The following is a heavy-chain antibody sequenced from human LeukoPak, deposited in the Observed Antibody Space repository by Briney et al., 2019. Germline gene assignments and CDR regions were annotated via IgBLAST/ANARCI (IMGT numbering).Heavy chain of an antibody. CDR2: IYYSGST. CDR1: GGSLSSGDDY. J-gene: IGHJ4*02. D-gene: IGHD3-22*01. CDR3: ARDERDDRSA. Sequence: SETLSLTCTVSGGSLSSGDDYWSWVRQPPGTGLEWLGYIYYSGSTSYNPSLKSRVNISVDTSKNQFSLKLSSVTAADTAVYYCARDERDDRSAWGQGTLVTVSS. V-gene: IGHV4-30-4*01.